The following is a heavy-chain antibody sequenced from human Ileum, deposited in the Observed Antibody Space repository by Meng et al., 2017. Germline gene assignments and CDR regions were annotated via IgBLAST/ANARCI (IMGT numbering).Heavy chain of an antibody. Sequence: SVTGRVVHPGTTALSVTIYGGSMSCSFYWSWVRQSPGKGLEWIGQIYLAGSPNYNPSLESRVTISVDKSKNQFSLRLTSVTAADTAIFYCVRHGGKYFDSWGQGTLVTVSS. J-gene: IGHJ4*02. CDR1: GGSMSCSFY. V-gene: IGHV4-4*03. CDR3: VRHGGKYFDS. CDR2: IYLAGSP. D-gene: IGHD2-15*01.